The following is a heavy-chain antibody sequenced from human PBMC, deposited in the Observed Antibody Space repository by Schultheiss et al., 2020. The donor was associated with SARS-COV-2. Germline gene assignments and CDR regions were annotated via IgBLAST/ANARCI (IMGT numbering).Heavy chain of an antibody. D-gene: IGHD3-22*01. CDR1: GFTFSGAA. J-gene: IGHJ6*02. Sequence: GGSLRLSCEASGFTFSGAAIHWVRQASGKGLEWVGRIRSKGHDYATSYAASVKGRFTFSRDDSKSTSYLQMISLKIEDTAVYYCAKDYYDSSGSPYYYGMDVWGQGTTVTVS. CDR2: IRSKGHDYAT. V-gene: IGHV3-73*01. CDR3: AKDYYDSSGSPYYYGMDV.